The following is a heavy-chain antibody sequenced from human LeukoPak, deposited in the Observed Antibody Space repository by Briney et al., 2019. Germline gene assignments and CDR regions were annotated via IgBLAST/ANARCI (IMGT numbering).Heavy chain of an antibody. CDR2: IIPIFGTA. CDR3: ARDKGEYYYDSSGYRDAFDI. V-gene: IGHV1-69*01. CDR1: GGTFISYA. Sequence: SVKVSCKASGGTFISYAISWVRQAPGQGLEWMGGIIPIFGTANYAQKYQGRVTITAEESTSTAYMELSSLRSEDTAVYYCARDKGEYYYDSSGYRDAFDIWGQGTMVTVSS. D-gene: IGHD3-22*01. J-gene: IGHJ3*02.